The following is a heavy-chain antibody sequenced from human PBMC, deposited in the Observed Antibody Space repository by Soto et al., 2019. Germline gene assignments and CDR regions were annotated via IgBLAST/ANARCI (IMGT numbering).Heavy chain of an antibody. CDR3: ARDRALILTGYSAFDI. J-gene: IGHJ3*02. V-gene: IGHV4-31*03. CDR2: IYYSGST. D-gene: IGHD3-9*01. CDR1: GGSISSGGYY. Sequence: QVQLQESGPGLVKPSQTLSLTCTVSGGSISSGGYYWSWIRQHPGKGLEWIGYIYYSGSTYYNPSLKSRVTISVDTPKNQFSLKLSSVTAADTAVYYCARDRALILTGYSAFDIWGQGTMVTVSS.